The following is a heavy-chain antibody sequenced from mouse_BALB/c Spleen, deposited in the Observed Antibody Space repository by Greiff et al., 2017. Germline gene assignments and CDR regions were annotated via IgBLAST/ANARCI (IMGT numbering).Heavy chain of an antibody. D-gene: IGHD2-14*01. CDR2: IDPENGDT. J-gene: IGHJ1*01. V-gene: IGHV14-4*02. Sequence: EVKLVESGAELVRSGASVKLSCTASGFNIKDYYMHWVKQRPEQGLEWIGWIDPENGDTEYAPKFPGKATMTADTSSNTAYLQLSSLTSEDTAVYYCNLVRRDWYFDVWGAGTTVTVAS. CDR3: NLVRRDWYFDV. CDR1: GFNIKDYY.